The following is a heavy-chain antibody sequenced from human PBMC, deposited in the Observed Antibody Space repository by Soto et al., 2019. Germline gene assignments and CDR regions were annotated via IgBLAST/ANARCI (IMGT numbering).Heavy chain of an antibody. Sequence: GESLKISCEGSGYSFTSYWIGWARQMSGKGLEWMGIINPGDSDTRYSPSFQGQVTISVDKSINTAYLHWSSLKASDTAMYYCARRPNLAHDMDVCGQGTTVTVSS. CDR3: ARRPNLAHDMDV. CDR1: GYSFTSYW. J-gene: IGHJ6*02. V-gene: IGHV5-51*01. CDR2: INPGDSDT.